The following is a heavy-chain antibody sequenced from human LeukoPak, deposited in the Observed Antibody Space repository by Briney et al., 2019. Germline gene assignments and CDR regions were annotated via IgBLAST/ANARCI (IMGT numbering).Heavy chain of an antibody. CDR2: INPNSGGT. V-gene: IGHV1-2*04. Sequence: RRASVKVSCKASGYTFTGHYMHWVRQAPGQGLEWMGWINPNSGGTNYAQKFQGWVTMTRDTSISTAYMELSRLRSDDTAVYYCARGRSATPPVDYWGQGTLVTVSS. CDR1: GYTFTGHY. J-gene: IGHJ4*02. CDR3: ARGRSATPPVDY. D-gene: IGHD3-10*01.